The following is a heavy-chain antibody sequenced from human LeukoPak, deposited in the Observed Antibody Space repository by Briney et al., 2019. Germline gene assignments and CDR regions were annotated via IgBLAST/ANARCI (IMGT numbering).Heavy chain of an antibody. Sequence: KASETLSLTCAVSGYSISSGYYWGWIRPPPGKGLEWIGSIYHSGSTYYNPSLKSRVTISVDTSKNQFSLKLSSVTAADTAVYYCARRSSSWFPFDYWDQGTLVTVSS. J-gene: IGHJ4*02. V-gene: IGHV4-38-2*01. D-gene: IGHD6-13*01. CDR2: IYHSGST. CDR1: GYSISSGYY. CDR3: ARRSSSWFPFDY.